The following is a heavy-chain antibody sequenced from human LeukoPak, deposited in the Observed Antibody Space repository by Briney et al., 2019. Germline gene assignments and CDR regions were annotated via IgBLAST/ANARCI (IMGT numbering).Heavy chain of an antibody. CDR2: IYTSGTT. CDR1: GGSISSGSYY. J-gene: IGHJ6*03. D-gene: IGHD6-13*01. V-gene: IGHV4-61*02. CDR3: AGSRAAAGGYYYYYMDV. Sequence: PSQTLSLTCTVSGGSISSGSYYWSWIRQPAGKGLEWIGRIYTSGTTHYNPSLKSRVTMSVDTSKNQFSLKLSSVTAADTAVYYCAGSRAAAGGYYYYYMDVWGKGTTVTISS.